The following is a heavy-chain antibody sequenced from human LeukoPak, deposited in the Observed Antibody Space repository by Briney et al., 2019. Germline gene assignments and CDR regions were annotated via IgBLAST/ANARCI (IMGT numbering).Heavy chain of an antibody. CDR3: ARQNWNDYYYYGMDV. V-gene: IGHV5-51*01. Sequence: GESLKISCKGSGYSFTSYWIGWVRQMPGKGLEWMGIIYPGDSDTRYSPSFQGQVTISADKSISTAYLQWSSLKASGTAMYYCARQNWNDYYYYGMDVWGQGTTVTVSS. CDR2: IYPGDSDT. D-gene: IGHD1-1*01. CDR1: GYSFTSYW. J-gene: IGHJ6*02.